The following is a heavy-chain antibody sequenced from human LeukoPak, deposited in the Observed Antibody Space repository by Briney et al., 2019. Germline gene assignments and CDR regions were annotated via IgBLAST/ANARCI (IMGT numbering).Heavy chain of an antibody. J-gene: IGHJ6*02. V-gene: IGHV3-48*01. CDR3: ARDGKVAAGTQINYYYYGMDV. D-gene: IGHD6-13*01. CDR2: ISSSTTTI. Sequence: PGGSQRLSCVASGFTFSRYSMNWVRQAPGKGLEWVSYISSSTTTIYYADSVKGRFTISRDNAENSLYLQMNSLRAEDTAVYYCARDGKVAAGTQINYYYYGMDVWGQGTTVTVSS. CDR1: GFTFSRYS.